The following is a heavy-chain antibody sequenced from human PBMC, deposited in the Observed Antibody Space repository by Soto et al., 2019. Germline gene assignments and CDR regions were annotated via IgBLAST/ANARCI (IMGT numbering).Heavy chain of an antibody. CDR2: ISAYNGNT. CDR3: ARERSTGTTYCDY. J-gene: IGHJ4*02. CDR1: GYTFTSYG. V-gene: IGHV1-18*01. D-gene: IGHD4-17*01. Sequence: QVQLVQSGAEVKKPGASVKVSCKASGYTFTSYGISWVRQAPGQGLEWMGWISAYNGNTNYAQKLQGRVTMTTGTSPSPAYQEQRSLRSDDTAVYYWARERSTGTTYCDYWGQGALVTASS.